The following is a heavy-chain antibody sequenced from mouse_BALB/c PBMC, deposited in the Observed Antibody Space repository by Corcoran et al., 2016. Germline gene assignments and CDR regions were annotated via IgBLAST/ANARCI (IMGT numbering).Heavy chain of an antibody. J-gene: IGHJ3*01. CDR2: IDPANGNT. Sequence: EVQLQQSGAELVKPGASVKLSCTASGFNIKDTYMHWVKQRPEQGLEWIGRIDPANGNTKYDTKFQGRATITADTSSNTAYLQLSSLTSEDTAVYYCAYYGSPFAYWGQGTLVTVSA. V-gene: IGHV14-3*02. CDR1: GFNIKDTY. D-gene: IGHD1-1*01. CDR3: AYYGSPFAY.